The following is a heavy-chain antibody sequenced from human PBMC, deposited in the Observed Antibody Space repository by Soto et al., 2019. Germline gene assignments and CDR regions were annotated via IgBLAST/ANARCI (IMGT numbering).Heavy chain of an antibody. Sequence: SETLSLTCTVSGGSISPYYWSWIRQPPGRGLEWIGYIYYSGSTNYAPSLRNRVTISVDTSKTQFSLKLTSVTAADTAVYYCARAKRRQIGWTFEYWGRGTLVTVSS. CDR3: ARAKRRQIGWTFEY. V-gene: IGHV4-59*01. CDR2: IYYSGST. CDR1: GGSISPYY. J-gene: IGHJ4*02. D-gene: IGHD6-19*01.